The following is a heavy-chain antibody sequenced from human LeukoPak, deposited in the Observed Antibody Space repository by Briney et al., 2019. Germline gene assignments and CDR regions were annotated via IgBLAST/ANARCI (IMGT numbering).Heavy chain of an antibody. V-gene: IGHV3-73*01. CDR2: IRSKANSYAT. Sequence: PGRSLRLSCAASGFTFSGSAMHWVRQASGKGLEWVGRIRSKANSYATAYAASVKGRFTISRDDSKNTAYLQMNSLKTEDTAVYYCTSVWERYCSSTSCAHYYYMDVWGKGTTVTVSS. J-gene: IGHJ6*03. CDR1: GFTFSGSA. CDR3: TSVWERYCSSTSCAHYYYMDV. D-gene: IGHD2-2*01.